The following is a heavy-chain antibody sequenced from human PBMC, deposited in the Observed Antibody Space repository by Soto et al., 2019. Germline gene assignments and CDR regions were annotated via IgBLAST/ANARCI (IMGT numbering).Heavy chain of an antibody. CDR2: INPNSGGT. V-gene: IGHV1-2*04. J-gene: IGHJ1*01. Sequence: ASVKVSCKASGYTFTGYYMHWVRQAPGQGLEWMGWINPNSGGTNYAQKFQGWVTMTRDTSISTAYMELSRLRSDDTAVYYCASGGRIVGLHTQYFQHWGQGTLVTVSS. CDR3: ASGGRIVGLHTQYFQH. D-gene: IGHD2-15*01. CDR1: GYTFTGYY.